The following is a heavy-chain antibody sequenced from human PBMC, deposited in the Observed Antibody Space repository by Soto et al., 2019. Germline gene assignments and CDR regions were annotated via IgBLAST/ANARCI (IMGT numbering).Heavy chain of an antibody. CDR2: INPQNGAT. D-gene: IGHD3-3*01. CDR1: GYKFIDHY. J-gene: IGHJ4*02. V-gene: IGHV1-2*02. Sequence: QVQLVQSWSEVKKPGTSVKVSCKASGYKFIDHYIHWVRQAPGQGLEWMGWINPQNGATSLSQKFKYRVIMTRDTSISTVFMELNNLRSDETALYYWERAPLIIRQITNLGEASPMILEYWGQGTPLTVSS. CDR3: ERAPLIIRQITNLGEASPMILEY.